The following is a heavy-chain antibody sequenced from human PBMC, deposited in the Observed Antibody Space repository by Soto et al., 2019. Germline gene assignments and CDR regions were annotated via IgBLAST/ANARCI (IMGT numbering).Heavy chain of an antibody. J-gene: IGHJ6*02. CDR2: IDPSDSYT. V-gene: IGHV5-10-1*01. CDR1: GYSFTSYW. D-gene: IGHD5-12*01. Sequence: GESLKISWKGSGYSFTSYWISWVREMPGKGLEGVGRIDPSDSYTNYSPSFQGHVNISADKSISTAYLQWSSLKASDTAMYYCASCTDSGYDLDYYYGMDVWGQGTTVTVSS. CDR3: ASCTDSGYDLDYYYGMDV.